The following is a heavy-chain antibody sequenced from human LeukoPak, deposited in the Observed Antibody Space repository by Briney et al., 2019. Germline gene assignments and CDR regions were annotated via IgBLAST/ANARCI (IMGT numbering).Heavy chain of an antibody. CDR2: IIPIFGTA. J-gene: IGHJ3*02. Sequence: VKVSCKASGGTFSSYAISWVRQAPGQGLEWMGGIIPIFGTANYAQKFQGRVTITADESTSTAYMELSSLRSEDTAVYYCARDGIAAAGYDAFDIWGQGTMVTVSS. D-gene: IGHD6-13*01. CDR1: GGTFSSYA. CDR3: ARDGIAAAGYDAFDI. V-gene: IGHV1-69*01.